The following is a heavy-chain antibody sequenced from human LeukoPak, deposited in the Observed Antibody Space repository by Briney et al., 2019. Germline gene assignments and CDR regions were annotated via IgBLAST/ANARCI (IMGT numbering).Heavy chain of an antibody. J-gene: IGHJ5*02. V-gene: IGHV7-4-1*02. D-gene: IGHD1-26*01. Sequence: ASVKVSCKASGYTFTSYAMNWVRQAPGQELEWMGWINTNTGNPTYAQGFTGRFVFSLDTSVSTAYLQISSLKAEDTAVYYCARGPEWEPTWGNWFDPWGQGTLVTVSS. CDR1: GYTFTSYA. CDR3: ARGPEWEPTWGNWFDP. CDR2: INTNTGNP.